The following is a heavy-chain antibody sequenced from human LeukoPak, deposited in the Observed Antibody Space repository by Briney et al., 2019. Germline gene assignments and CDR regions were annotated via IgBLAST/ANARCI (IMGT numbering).Heavy chain of an antibody. Sequence: GRSLRLSCAASGFTFSSYGMHWVRQAPGKGPEWVAAASCDGSNQYYVDSVKGRFTISRDNSQNTLNLQMNSLRAEDTAVYYCAKDLVSAAGLFYYGMDVWGQGTTVTVSS. CDR3: AKDLVSAAGLFYYGMDV. CDR1: GFTFSSYG. CDR2: ASCDGSNQ. D-gene: IGHD6-13*01. V-gene: IGHV3-30*18. J-gene: IGHJ6*02.